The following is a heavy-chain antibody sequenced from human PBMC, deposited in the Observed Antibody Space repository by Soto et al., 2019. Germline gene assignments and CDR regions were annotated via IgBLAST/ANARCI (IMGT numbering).Heavy chain of an antibody. Sequence: QVQLVQSGAEVKKPGSSVKVSCKASGGTFSSYTISWVRQAPGQGLEWMGGIIPILGIANYLQKFKGRVTLPADKSTSTAYMELSSLRSEDTAVYYCARSYCSGGSCYSWEYWGQGTLVTVSS. V-gene: IGHV1-69*02. CDR3: ARSYCSGGSCYSWEY. CDR1: GGTFSSYT. CDR2: IIPILGIA. D-gene: IGHD2-15*01. J-gene: IGHJ4*02.